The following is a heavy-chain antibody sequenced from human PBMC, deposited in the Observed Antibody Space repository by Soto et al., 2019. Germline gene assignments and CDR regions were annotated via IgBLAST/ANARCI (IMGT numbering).Heavy chain of an antibody. V-gene: IGHV3-30-3*01. CDR2: ISYDGSNK. D-gene: IGHD3-3*01. Sequence: GGSLRLSCAASGFTFSSYAMHWVRQAPGKGLEWVAVISYDGSNKYYADSVKGRFTISRDNSKNTLYLQMNSLRAEDTAVYYCARDKEYDFWNYYYYYGMDVWRQGTTVTVSS. J-gene: IGHJ6*02. CDR1: GFTFSSYA. CDR3: ARDKEYDFWNYYYYYGMDV.